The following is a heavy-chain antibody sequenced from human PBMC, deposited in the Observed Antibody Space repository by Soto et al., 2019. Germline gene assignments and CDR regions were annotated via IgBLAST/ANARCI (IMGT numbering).Heavy chain of an antibody. CDR1: GFTFSSYA. V-gene: IGHV3-23*01. D-gene: IGHD3-16*02. J-gene: IGHJ4*02. CDR3: AKTGTITFGGVIVLFDY. Sequence: EVQLLESGGGLVQPGGSLRLSCAASGFTFSSYAMSWVRQAPGKGLEWVSAISGSGGSTYYADSVKGRFTISRDNSKNPLYLQMNSLRAEDTAVYYCAKTGTITFGGVIVLFDYWGQGTLVTVSS. CDR2: ISGSGGST.